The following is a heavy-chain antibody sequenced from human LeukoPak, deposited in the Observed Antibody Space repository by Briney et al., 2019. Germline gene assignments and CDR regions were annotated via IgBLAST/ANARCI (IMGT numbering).Heavy chain of an antibody. CDR2: IYPGDSDT. CDR1: GYSFTSDW. CDR3: ARLGDLYGDYGIHDY. Sequence: PGESLKISCKGSGYSFTSDWIGWVRQMPGKGLEWMGIIYPGDSDTRYSPSFQGQVTISADKSISTAYLQWSSLKASDTAMYYCARLGDLYGDYGIHDYWGQGTLVTVSS. D-gene: IGHD4-17*01. V-gene: IGHV5-51*01. J-gene: IGHJ4*02.